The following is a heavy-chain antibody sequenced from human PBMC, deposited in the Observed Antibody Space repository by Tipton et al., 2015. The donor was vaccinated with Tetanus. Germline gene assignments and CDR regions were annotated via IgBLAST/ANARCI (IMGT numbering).Heavy chain of an antibody. CDR1: GYTFSAHT. CDR2: ISSSSSYI. J-gene: IGHJ4*02. V-gene: IGHV3-21*01. D-gene: IGHD2-2*01. CDR3: ARDSPDILLVPAV. Sequence: LRLSCKASGYTFSAHTMHWVRQAPGKGLEWVSAISSSSSYIYYADSVKGRFTIFRDNAKNTLYPQMNSLRAEDTAVYYCARDSPDILLVPAVWGQGTLVTVSS.